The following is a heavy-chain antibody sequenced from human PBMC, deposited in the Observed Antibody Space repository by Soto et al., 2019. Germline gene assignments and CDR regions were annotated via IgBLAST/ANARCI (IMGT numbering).Heavy chain of an antibody. CDR2: IYYSGST. V-gene: IGHV4-30-4*01. Sequence: SETLSLTCTVSGGSISSGDYYWSWIRQPPGKGLEWIGYIYYSGSTYYNPSLKSRVTISVDTSKNQFSLKLSSVTAADTAVYYCASQTGDYWYFDLWGRGTLVTVSS. CDR3: ASQTGDYWYFDL. D-gene: IGHD1-1*01. CDR1: GGSISSGDYY. J-gene: IGHJ2*01.